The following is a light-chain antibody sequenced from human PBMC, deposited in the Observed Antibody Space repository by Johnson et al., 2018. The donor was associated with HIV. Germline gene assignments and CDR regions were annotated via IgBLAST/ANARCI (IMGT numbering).Light chain of an antibody. V-gene: IGLV1-51*02. CDR3: ATWDRSLTFCGV. CDR1: SSNIGNNY. J-gene: IGLJ1*01. CDR2: EDN. Sequence: QSVLTQPPSVSAAPGQKVTISCSGSSSNIGNNYVSWYQQLPGTSPKLLIYEDNKRPSGIPDRFSGSKSGTSATLGITGLQTGDEADYYCATWDRSLTFCGVFGSGTKVTVL.